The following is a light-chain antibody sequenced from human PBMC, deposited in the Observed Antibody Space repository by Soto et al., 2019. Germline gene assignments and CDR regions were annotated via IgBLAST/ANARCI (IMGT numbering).Light chain of an antibody. CDR1: QSVSSY. CDR2: DAS. Sequence: EIVLTQSPATLSLSPGERATLSCRASQSVSSYLAWYQQKPGQAPRLLIYDASNRATGIQGRFSGSGSGTDFTLTISSLEPEDCAVYYCQQRSNWPYTFGQGTKLEIK. V-gene: IGKV3-11*01. J-gene: IGKJ2*01. CDR3: QQRSNWPYT.